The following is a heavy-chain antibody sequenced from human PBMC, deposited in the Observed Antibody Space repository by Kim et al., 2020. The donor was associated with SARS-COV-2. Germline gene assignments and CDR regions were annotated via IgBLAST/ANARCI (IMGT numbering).Heavy chain of an antibody. V-gene: IGHV3-30*18. CDR2: ISFDGNNQ. CDR1: GFSFSSYG. D-gene: IGHD2-21*02. Sequence: GRSLRLSCAASGFSFSSYGMHWVRQAPGKGLEWVAVISFDGNNQYYAHSVKGRFTISRDKSKNTVYLQMNSLRVEDTAVYYCAKESGGNSQIDYWGQGTLVTVSS. J-gene: IGHJ4*02. CDR3: AKESGGNSQIDY.